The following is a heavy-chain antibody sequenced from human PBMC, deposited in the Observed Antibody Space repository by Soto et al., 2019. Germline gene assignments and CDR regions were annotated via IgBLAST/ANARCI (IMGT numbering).Heavy chain of an antibody. D-gene: IGHD3-22*01. Sequence: SETLSLTCTVSGGSISSSSYYWGWIRQPPGKGLEWIGSIYYSGSTYYNPSLKSRVTISVDTSKNQFSLKLSSVTAAGTAVYYCARQYYDSGGYSIDYWGQGTLVTVSS. CDR2: IYYSGST. CDR3: ARQYYDSGGYSIDY. CDR1: GGSISSSSYY. J-gene: IGHJ4*02. V-gene: IGHV4-39*01.